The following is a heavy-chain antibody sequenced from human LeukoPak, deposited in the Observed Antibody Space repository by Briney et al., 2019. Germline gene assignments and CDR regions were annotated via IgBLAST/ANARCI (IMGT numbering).Heavy chain of an antibody. D-gene: IGHD6-6*01. Sequence: GRSLRLSCAASGFTFSNYGMHWVRQAPGKGLEWVVVIWYDGSKVLYADSVKGRFTVSRDNSKNTLYLQMNSLRGEDTAIYYCARDRYGSSSPLDYWGQGTLVTVSS. CDR2: IWYDGSKV. V-gene: IGHV3-33*01. CDR1: GFTFSNYG. CDR3: ARDRYGSSSPLDY. J-gene: IGHJ4*02.